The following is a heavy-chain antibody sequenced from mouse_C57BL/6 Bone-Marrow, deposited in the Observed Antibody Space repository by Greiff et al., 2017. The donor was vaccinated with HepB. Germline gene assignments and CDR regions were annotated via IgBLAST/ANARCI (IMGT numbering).Heavy chain of an antibody. Sequence: QVQLKESGAELVRPGASVTLSCKASGYTFTDYEMHWVKQTPVHGLEWIGAIDPETGGTAYNQKFKGKAILTADKSSSTAYMELRSLTSEDSAVYYCTRGGNLKGFAYWGQGTLVTVSA. CDR1: GYTFTDYE. CDR2: IDPETGGT. CDR3: TRGGNLKGFAY. V-gene: IGHV1-15*01. J-gene: IGHJ3*01.